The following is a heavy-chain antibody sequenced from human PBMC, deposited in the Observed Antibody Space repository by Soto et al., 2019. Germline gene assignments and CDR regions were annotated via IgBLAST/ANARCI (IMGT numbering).Heavy chain of an antibody. Sequence: QVQLQESGPGLVKPSQTLSLTCTVSGGSISSGDYYWNWIRQPPGNGLEWIGYIDYSGSTYYNTSLKSRVSISAETSKHQFSLKLTSGSAAATAVYYCGARRIAVSGLVAASPDYWGHGGQGTLFTVSS. V-gene: IGHV4-30-4*01. CDR3: GARRIAVSGLVAASPDYWGH. J-gene: IGHJ4*02. D-gene: IGHD6-19*01. CDR2: IDYSGST. CDR1: GGSISSGDYY.